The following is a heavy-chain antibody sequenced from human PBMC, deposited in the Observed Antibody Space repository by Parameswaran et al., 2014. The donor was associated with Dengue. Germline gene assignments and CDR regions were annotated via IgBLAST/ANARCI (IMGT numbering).Heavy chain of an antibody. D-gene: IGHD1-1*01. Sequence: VRQAPGKGLEWVSYISSSGSTIYYADSVKGRFTISRDNAKNSLYLQMNSLRAEDTAVYYCARDGTVFDYWGQGTLVTVSS. CDR2: ISSSGSTI. V-gene: IGHV3-11*01. J-gene: IGHJ4*02. CDR3: ARDGTVFDY.